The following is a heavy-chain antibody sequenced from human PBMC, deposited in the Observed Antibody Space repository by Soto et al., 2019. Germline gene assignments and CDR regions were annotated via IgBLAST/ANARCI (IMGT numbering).Heavy chain of an antibody. Sequence: SETLSLTWTVSGGSISSSSYPWSWIRQPPGKGLEWIGYIYHSGSTYYNPSLKSRVTISVDRSKNQFSLKLSSVTAADTAVYYCARVPDRWGQGTLVTVSS. J-gene: IGHJ5*02. CDR3: ARVPDR. D-gene: IGHD2-2*01. CDR2: IYHSGST. V-gene: IGHV4-30-2*01. CDR1: GGSISSSSYP.